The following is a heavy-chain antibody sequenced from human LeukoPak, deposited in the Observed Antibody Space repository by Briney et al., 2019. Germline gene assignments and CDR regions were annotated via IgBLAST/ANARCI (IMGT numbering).Heavy chain of an antibody. CDR2: IKSRTDGGTT. CDR3: TTVYCSSTSCYSPRMDV. Sequence: GGSPRLSCAASGFIFSNGWMSWVRQAPGKGLEWVGRIKSRTDGGTTDYAAPVKGRFIISRDDSKNTLYLQMNSLKTEDTAVYYCTTVYCSSTSCYSPRMDVWGKGTTVTVSS. CDR1: GFIFSNGW. V-gene: IGHV3-15*01. D-gene: IGHD2-2*02. J-gene: IGHJ6*04.